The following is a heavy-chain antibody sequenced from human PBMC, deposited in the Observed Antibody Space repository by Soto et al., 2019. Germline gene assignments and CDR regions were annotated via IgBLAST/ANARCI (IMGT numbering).Heavy chain of an antibody. CDR3: ARGRYYDQYFQH. V-gene: IGHV4-34*01. CDR2: INHSGST. D-gene: IGHD3-22*01. CDR1: GGSFSGYY. J-gene: IGHJ1*01. Sequence: QVQLQQWGAGLLKPSETLSLTCAVYGGSFSGYYWSWIRQPPGKGLEWIGEINHSGSTNYNPSLKSRVTISVDTSKNQFALKLSSVTAADTAVYYCARGRYYDQYFQHWGQGTLVTVSS.